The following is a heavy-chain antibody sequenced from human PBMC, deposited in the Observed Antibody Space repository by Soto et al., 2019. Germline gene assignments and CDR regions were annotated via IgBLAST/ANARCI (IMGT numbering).Heavy chain of an antibody. CDR3: AHIVVAGLGYYFDY. V-gene: IGHV2-5*02. CDR1: GFSLSSTRMA. J-gene: IGHJ4*02. Sequence: QITLKESGPTLVKPTQTLTLTCTFSGFSLSSTRMAVGWIRQPPGTALEWLALFYWDDDKRYSPFLKSRLTITKDTSKNQVVLTMSNMDPVDTARYYCAHIVVAGLGYYFDYWGQGTLVTVSS. CDR2: FYWDDDK. D-gene: IGHD6-19*01.